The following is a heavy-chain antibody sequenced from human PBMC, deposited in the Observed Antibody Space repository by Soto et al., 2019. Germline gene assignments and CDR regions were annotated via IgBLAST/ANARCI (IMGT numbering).Heavy chain of an antibody. V-gene: IGHV1-3*01. Sequence: QVQLVQSGAEVKKPGASVKVSCKASGYTFTSYAMHWVRQAPGQRLEWMGWINAGNGNTKYSQKFQGRVTITRDTSASTDYMELSSLRSEDTAVYYSARDPTSGILDYWGQGTLVTVSS. CDR3: ARDPTSGILDY. CDR1: GYTFTSYA. J-gene: IGHJ4*02. D-gene: IGHD1-26*01. CDR2: INAGNGNT.